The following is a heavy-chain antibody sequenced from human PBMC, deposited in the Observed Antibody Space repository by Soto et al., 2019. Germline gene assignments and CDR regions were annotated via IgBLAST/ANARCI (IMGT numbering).Heavy chain of an antibody. CDR1: GGSISSGGYS. Sequence: SETLSLTCAVSGGSISSGGYSWSWIRQPPGKGLEWIGYIYHSGSTYYNPSLKSRVTISVDRSKNQFSLKLSSVTAADTAVYYCARSGPYDFWRGYLWGMDVWGHGTTVTVSS. D-gene: IGHD3-3*01. CDR2: IYHSGST. V-gene: IGHV4-30-2*01. J-gene: IGHJ6*02. CDR3: ARSGPYDFWRGYLWGMDV.